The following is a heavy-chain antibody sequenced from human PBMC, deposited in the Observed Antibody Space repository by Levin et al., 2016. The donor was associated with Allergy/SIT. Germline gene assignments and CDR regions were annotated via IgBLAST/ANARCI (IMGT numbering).Heavy chain of an antibody. D-gene: IGHD3-10*01. J-gene: IGHJ4*02. CDR3: ARVDYYYGSGNLPG. Sequence: WIRQPPGKGLEWVSYISSSSSTIYYADSVKGRFTISRDNAKNSLYLQMNSLRDEDTAVYYCARVDYYYGSGNLPGWGQGTLVTVSS. CDR2: ISSSSSTI. V-gene: IGHV3-48*02.